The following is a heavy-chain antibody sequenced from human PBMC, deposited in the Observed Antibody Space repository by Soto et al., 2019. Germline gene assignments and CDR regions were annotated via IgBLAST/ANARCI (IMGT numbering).Heavy chain of an antibody. Sequence: SLRLSCEASGFKFGDYAMSWVRRAPGKGLEWVAGVSGSGGTSDYGDSAKGRFTIARDNSQNTVSLQMRSLRAEDTAVYYCVKEGGGNTGWFEIEYWGLGTLVTVPQ. CDR1: GFKFGDYA. CDR3: VKEGGGNTGWFEIEY. V-gene: IGHV3-23*01. CDR2: VSGSGGTS. J-gene: IGHJ4*02. D-gene: IGHD6-19*01.